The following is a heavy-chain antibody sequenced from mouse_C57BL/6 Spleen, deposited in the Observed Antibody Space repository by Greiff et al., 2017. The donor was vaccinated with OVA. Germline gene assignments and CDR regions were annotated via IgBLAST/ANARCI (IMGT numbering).Heavy chain of an antibody. CDR2: ISYDGSN. J-gene: IGHJ1*03. Sequence: EVKLVESGPGLVKPSQSLSLTCSVTGYSITSGYYWNWIRQFPGNKLEWMGYISYDGSNNYNPSLKNRISITRDTSKNQFFLKLNSVTTEDTATYYCARAPYYYGPYWYFDVWGTGTTVTVSS. D-gene: IGHD1-1*01. CDR1: GYSITSGYY. CDR3: ARAPYYYGPYWYFDV. V-gene: IGHV3-6*01.